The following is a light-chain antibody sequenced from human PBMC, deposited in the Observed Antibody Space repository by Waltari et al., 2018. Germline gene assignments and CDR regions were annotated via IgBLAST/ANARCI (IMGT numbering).Light chain of an antibody. CDR3: CSYATRNTPVA. J-gene: IGLJ2*01. V-gene: IGLV2-23*02. CDR2: EVN. CDR1: SRAVGHYDF. Sequence: QSALTQPASVSGSPGPSITISCTGSSRAVGHYDFFSWYQQYPVKAPKVIIYEVNKRPSGVSDRFSGSKSGNTASLTISGLQPEDEADYHCCSYATRNTPVAFGGGTKVTLL.